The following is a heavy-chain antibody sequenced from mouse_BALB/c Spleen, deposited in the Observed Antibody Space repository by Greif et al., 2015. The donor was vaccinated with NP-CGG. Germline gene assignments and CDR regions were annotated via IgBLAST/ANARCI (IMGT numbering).Heavy chain of an antibody. J-gene: IGHJ3*01. CDR3: ARSGGDYDVAY. Sequence: VQLVESGAELVRPGTSVKVSCKASGYAFTNYLIEWVKQRPGQGLEWIGVINPGSGGTNYNEKFKGKATLTADKSSSTAYMQLSSLTSDNSAVYFCARSGGDYDVAYWGQGTLVTVSA. V-gene: IGHV1-54*01. CDR2: INPGSGGT. CDR1: GYAFTNYL. D-gene: IGHD2-4*01.